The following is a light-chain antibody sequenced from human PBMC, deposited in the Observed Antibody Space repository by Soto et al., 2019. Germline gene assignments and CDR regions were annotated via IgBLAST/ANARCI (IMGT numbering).Light chain of an antibody. CDR2: DVS. Sequence: QSALTQPASVSGSPGQSITISCTGTSSDVGGYNYVSWYQQHPGKAPKFMIYDVSNRPSGVSDRISGSKSGNTASLTISGLQAEDEADYYCSSYASDNTVVFGGGTKVTVL. J-gene: IGLJ2*01. CDR1: SSDVGGYNY. CDR3: SSYASDNTVV. V-gene: IGLV2-14*03.